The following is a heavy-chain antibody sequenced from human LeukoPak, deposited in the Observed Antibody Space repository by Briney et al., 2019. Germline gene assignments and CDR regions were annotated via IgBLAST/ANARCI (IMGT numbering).Heavy chain of an antibody. CDR1: AYTLTELS. Sequence: GASVKVSCKVSAYTLTELSMHWVRQAPGKGLEWMGGFDPEDGETIYAQKFQGRVTMTEDTSTDTAYMELSSLRSEDTAVYYCATDPHGLRIGAAGPFDYWGQGTLVTVSS. J-gene: IGHJ4*02. CDR3: ATDPHGLRIGAAGPFDY. CDR2: FDPEDGET. D-gene: IGHD6-13*01. V-gene: IGHV1-24*01.